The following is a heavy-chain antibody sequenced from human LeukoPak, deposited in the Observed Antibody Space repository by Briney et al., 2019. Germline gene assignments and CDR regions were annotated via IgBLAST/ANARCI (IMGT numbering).Heavy chain of an antibody. CDR1: GFTFSDYW. V-gene: IGHV3-7*01. CDR3: ARGHVRFDP. Sequence: GGSLRLSCAASGFTFSDYWMSWVRQAPGKGLEWVANIKQDGSEKYYVDSVKGRFTISRDNAKNSLYLQMNSLRAEDTAVYYCARGHVRFDPWGQGTLVTVSS. J-gene: IGHJ5*02. CDR2: IKQDGSEK.